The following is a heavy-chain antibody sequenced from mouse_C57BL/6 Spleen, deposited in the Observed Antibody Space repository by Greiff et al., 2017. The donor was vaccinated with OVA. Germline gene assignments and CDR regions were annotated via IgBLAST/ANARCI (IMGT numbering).Heavy chain of an antibody. Sequence: QVQLQQSGAELVMPGASVKLSCKASGYTFTSYWMHWVKQRPGQGLEWIGEIDPSDSYTNYNQKFKGKSTLTVDKSSSTAYMQLSSLTSEDSAVYYCARSGTTGFDYWGQGTTLTVSS. D-gene: IGHD1-1*01. V-gene: IGHV1-69*01. CDR3: ARSGTTGFDY. J-gene: IGHJ2*01. CDR1: GYTFTSYW. CDR2: IDPSDSYT.